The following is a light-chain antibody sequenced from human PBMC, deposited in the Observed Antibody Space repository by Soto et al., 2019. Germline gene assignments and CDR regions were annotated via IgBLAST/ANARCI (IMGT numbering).Light chain of an antibody. Sequence: IVMTQSPATLSVSPGERATLSCRASQSVGSNLAWYQQRPGQSPRLLIYGASTRASGIPARISGSWSGTEVTLTISSLQSEDGSVYYGQQYDYWQLSFGQGTRLEIK. CDR3: QQYDYWQLS. J-gene: IGKJ5*01. CDR1: QSVGSN. V-gene: IGKV3D-15*01. CDR2: GAS.